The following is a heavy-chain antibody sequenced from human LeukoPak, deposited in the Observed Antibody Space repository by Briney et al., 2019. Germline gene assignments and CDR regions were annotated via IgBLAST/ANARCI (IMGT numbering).Heavy chain of an antibody. CDR1: GFTFSSYV. J-gene: IGHJ4*02. V-gene: IGHV3-23*01. Sequence: TGGSLRLSCAASGFTFSSYVMTWVRQAPGKGLEWVSTFSGSGGSTYYAASVQGRFTISRDNSKRTLYLQMNSLRAEDTAVYYCAKDLIAYSGGYYFDYWGQGTLVTVSS. D-gene: IGHD6-19*01. CDR2: FSGSGGST. CDR3: AKDLIAYSGGYYFDY.